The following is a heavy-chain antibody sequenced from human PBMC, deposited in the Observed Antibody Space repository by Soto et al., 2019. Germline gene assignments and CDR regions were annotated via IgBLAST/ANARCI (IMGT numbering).Heavy chain of an antibody. Sequence: PSETLSLTRTVSGGSIDRSSYYWAWIRQPPGKGLEWIGSLYYSGSTYYNPSLKGRVTISADTSKNQFSLKVDSVTAADTAVYYCARLGEQYDLLTGCYYFDYWGQGTLVTVSS. D-gene: IGHD3-9*01. J-gene: IGHJ4*02. CDR3: ARLGEQYDLLTGCYYFDY. CDR1: GGSIDRSSYY. V-gene: IGHV4-39*01. CDR2: LYYSGST.